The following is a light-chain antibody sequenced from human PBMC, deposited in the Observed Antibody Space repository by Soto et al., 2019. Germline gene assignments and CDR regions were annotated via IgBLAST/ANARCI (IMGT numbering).Light chain of an antibody. Sequence: EIVMTQSPDTLSVSPGETATLSCRASQSVSSNLAWYQQKPGQAPRLLISDASTRAAGLPARFSGSGSGTEFTLTISSLQSEDFAVYYCQQSNNWPKTFGQGTKVESK. CDR1: QSVSSN. CDR3: QQSNNWPKT. CDR2: DAS. V-gene: IGKV3-15*01. J-gene: IGKJ1*01.